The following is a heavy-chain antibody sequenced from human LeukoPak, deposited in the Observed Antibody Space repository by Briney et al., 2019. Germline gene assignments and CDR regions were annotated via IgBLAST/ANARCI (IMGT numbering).Heavy chain of an antibody. V-gene: IGHV3-15*01. CDR2: IKSKTNGGTT. J-gene: IGHJ4*02. CDR1: GVTLSNAW. CDR3: TYYYDSSTYYHVDY. Sequence: GGSLRLSCAASGVTLSNAWMSWVRQVPGKGLDWVGRIKSKTNGGTTDHAAPVKGRFTISRDDSKSTLYLQMNSLKTEDTAGYYCTYYYDSSTYYHVDYWGQGTLVTVSS. D-gene: IGHD3-22*01.